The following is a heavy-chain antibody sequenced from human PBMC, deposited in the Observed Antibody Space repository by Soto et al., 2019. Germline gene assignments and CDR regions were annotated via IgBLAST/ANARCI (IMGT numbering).Heavy chain of an antibody. CDR2: IIPIFGTA. CDR1: GGSFSSYA. D-gene: IGHD1-1*01. Sequence: QVQLVQSGAEVKKPGSSVKVSCKASGGSFSSYAISWVRQAPGQGLEWMGGIIPIFGTANYAQKFQGRVTITADESTSTAYMELSSLRSEDTAVYYCARALAGRTGTYSYYYGMDVWGQGTTVTVSS. J-gene: IGHJ6*02. CDR3: ARALAGRTGTYSYYYGMDV. V-gene: IGHV1-69*01.